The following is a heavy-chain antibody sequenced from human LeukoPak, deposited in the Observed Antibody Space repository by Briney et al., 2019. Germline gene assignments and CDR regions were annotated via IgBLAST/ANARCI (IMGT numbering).Heavy chain of an antibody. CDR3: ARALGYCSGGSCYRGVYFDY. CDR1: GASISNSNW. Sequence: PSETLSLTCAVTGASISNSNWWTWVRQPPGKGLEWIGEIYHSGSTYYNPSLKSRVTISVDRSKNQFSLKLSSVTAADTAVYYCARALGYCSGGSCYRGVYFDYWGQGTLVTVSS. CDR2: IYHSGST. V-gene: IGHV4-4*02. J-gene: IGHJ4*02. D-gene: IGHD2-15*01.